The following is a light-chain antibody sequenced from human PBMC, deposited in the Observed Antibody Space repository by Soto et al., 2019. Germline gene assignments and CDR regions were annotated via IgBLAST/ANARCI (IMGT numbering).Light chain of an antibody. CDR2: EVS. J-gene: IGLJ1*01. Sequence: QSALTQPPSASGSPGQSVTISCTGTSSDVGGYNYVSWYQQHPGRAPKLMIYEVSKRPSGVPDRFSGSKSGNTASLTVSGLQTEDEADYYCSSYAGSNNQVFGTGTKVTFL. CDR1: SSDVGGYNY. CDR3: SSYAGSNNQV. V-gene: IGLV2-8*01.